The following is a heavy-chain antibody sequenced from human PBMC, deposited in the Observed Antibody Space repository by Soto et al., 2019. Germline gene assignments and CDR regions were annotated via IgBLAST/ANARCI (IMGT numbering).Heavy chain of an antibody. CDR2: IGTAGDT. CDR1: GFTFSSYD. D-gene: IGHD5-12*01. V-gene: IGHV3-13*01. Sequence: GGSLRLSCAASGFTFSSYDMHWVRQATGKGLEWASAIGTAGDTYYPGSVKGRFTISRENAKNSLYLQMNSLRAGDTAVYYCARAPRRWLRLGYYYYGMDVWGQGTTVTVSS. CDR3: ARAPRRWLRLGYYYYGMDV. J-gene: IGHJ6*02.